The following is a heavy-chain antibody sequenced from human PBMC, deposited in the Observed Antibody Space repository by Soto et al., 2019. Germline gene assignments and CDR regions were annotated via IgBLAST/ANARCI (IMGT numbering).Heavy chain of an antibody. V-gene: IGHV3-48*02. CDR3: ARDLTYCSGGSCYFFDS. J-gene: IGHJ4*02. CDR1: GFTFSSYN. CDR2: ISGSSSTI. Sequence: EVQLVESGGGLVQPGGSLRLSCAVSGFTFSSYNMNWVRQAPGKGLEWVSYISGSSSTIFYADSVKGRFTISRDNAKNSLYLQMSSLRDEDTAVYYCARDLTYCSGGSCYFFDSWGQGTLVTVSS. D-gene: IGHD2-15*01.